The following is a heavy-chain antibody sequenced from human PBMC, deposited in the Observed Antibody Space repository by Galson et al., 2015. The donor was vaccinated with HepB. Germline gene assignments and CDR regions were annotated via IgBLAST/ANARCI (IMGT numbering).Heavy chain of an antibody. V-gene: IGHV3-30-3*01. CDR3: AREGYSSGMAGGMDV. J-gene: IGHJ6*02. CDR1: GFTISTSV. CDR2: ISPDGNTI. Sequence: SLRLSCAASGFTISTSVLHWLRQAPGKGLEWVAVISPDGNTIVYAESVKGRFTISRDNSNNAVYLQMNGLGVGDTAVYSCAREGYSSGMAGGMDVWGQGTTVTVSS. D-gene: IGHD2-15*01.